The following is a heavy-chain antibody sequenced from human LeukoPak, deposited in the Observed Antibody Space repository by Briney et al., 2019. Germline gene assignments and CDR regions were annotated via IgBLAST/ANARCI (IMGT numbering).Heavy chain of an antibody. CDR1: GFTFSTSW. CDR3: TRVRSSSWYDY. V-gene: IGHV3-74*01. J-gene: IGHJ4*02. D-gene: IGHD6-13*01. Sequence: PGGSLRLSCATSGFTFSTSWMHWVRQAPGKGLVWVSRISGDGTTTTYADSVKGRFTISRDNAKNTLFLQMNSLRVDDTAVYCCTRVRSSSWYDYWGQGALVTVSS. CDR2: ISGDGTTT.